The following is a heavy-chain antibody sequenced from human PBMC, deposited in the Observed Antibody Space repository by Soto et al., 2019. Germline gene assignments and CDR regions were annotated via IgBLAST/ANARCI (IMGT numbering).Heavy chain of an antibody. Sequence: SGPTLVNPTQTLTLTCTFSGFSLSTSGVGVGWIRQPPGKALEWLALIYWNDDKRYSPSLKSRLTITKDTSKNQVVLTMTNMDPVDTATYYCASLWGSYRLNWFDPWGQGTLVTV. CDR2: IYWNDDK. CDR1: GFSLSTSGVG. J-gene: IGHJ5*02. CDR3: ASLWGSYRLNWFDP. D-gene: IGHD3-16*02. V-gene: IGHV2-5*01.